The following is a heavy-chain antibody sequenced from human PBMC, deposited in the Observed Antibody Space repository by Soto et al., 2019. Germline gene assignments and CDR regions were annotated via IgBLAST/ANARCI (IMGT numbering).Heavy chain of an antibody. D-gene: IGHD3-22*01. Sequence: QVKLVQSGAEVKKPGASVKVSCKASGYTFTSYGISWVRQAPGQGLEWMGWISAYNGNTNYAQKLQGRVTMTTDTTTSTADMELRSMRSDDTAVYYCARASMIVVVTEYFQHWGQGTLVTVSS. CDR3: ARASMIVVVTEYFQH. CDR1: GYTFTSYG. V-gene: IGHV1-18*01. J-gene: IGHJ1*01. CDR2: ISAYNGNT.